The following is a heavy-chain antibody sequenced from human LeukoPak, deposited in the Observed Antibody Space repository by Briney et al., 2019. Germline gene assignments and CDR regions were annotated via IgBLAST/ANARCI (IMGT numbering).Heavy chain of an antibody. CDR2: INPSGGST. J-gene: IGHJ3*02. V-gene: IGHV1-46*01. D-gene: IGHD3-22*01. CDR1: GYIFTYYY. CDR3: ARDLLAEGFYDSSGPERIVGAFDI. Sequence: ASVKVSCTASGYIFTYYYMHWVRQAPGQGLEWMGIINPSGGSTSSAQKFQGRITMTRDTSTSTIYMELSSLRSEDTAVYYCARDLLAEGFYDSSGPERIVGAFDIWGQGTMVTVSS.